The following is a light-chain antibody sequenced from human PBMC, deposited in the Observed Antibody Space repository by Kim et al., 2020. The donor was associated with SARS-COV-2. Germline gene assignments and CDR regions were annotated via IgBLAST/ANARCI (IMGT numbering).Light chain of an antibody. CDR2: AAT. J-gene: IGKJ1*01. CDR1: QSISRN. Sequence: ASPGERATLSCRTSQSISRNLAWYQQKPGRPPRLLVFAATTWATSIPARFSGSGSGTEFTLTISSLQPEDFAVYYCQQYYNWPRTFGQGTKVDIK. CDR3: QQYYNWPRT. V-gene: IGKV3-15*01.